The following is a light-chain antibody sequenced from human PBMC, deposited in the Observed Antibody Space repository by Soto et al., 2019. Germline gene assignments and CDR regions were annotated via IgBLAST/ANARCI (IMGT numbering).Light chain of an antibody. CDR2: AAS. CDR1: QSISNY. J-gene: IGKJ1*01. V-gene: IGKV1-39*01. Sequence: DLQMTQSPSSLSASVGDRVTITCRASQSISNYLNWYQQKPGKAPKLLIYAASSLQSGVPSRFSGSGSGTDFTLTISSLQPEDFATYYCQQGYITPSWTFGQGTKVEMK. CDR3: QQGYITPSWT.